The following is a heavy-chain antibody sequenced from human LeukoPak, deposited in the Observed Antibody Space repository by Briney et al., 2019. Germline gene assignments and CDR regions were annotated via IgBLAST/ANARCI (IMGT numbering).Heavy chain of an antibody. J-gene: IGHJ6*04. Sequence: GGSLRLSCAASGFTFSSYEMNWVRQAPGKGLEWVSYISSGSTIYYADSVKGRFTISRDNAKNSLYLQMNSLRAEDTAVYYCAELGITMIGGAWGKGTTVTISS. CDR1: GFTFSSYE. V-gene: IGHV3-48*03. CDR2: ISSGSTI. D-gene: IGHD3-10*02. CDR3: AELGITMIGGA.